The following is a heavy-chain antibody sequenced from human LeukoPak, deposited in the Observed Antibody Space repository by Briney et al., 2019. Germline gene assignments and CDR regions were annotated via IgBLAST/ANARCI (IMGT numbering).Heavy chain of an antibody. J-gene: IGHJ6*02. V-gene: IGHV4-59*12. D-gene: IGHD1-26*01. Sequence: SETLSLTCTVSGGSISSYYWSWIRQPPGKGLEWIGYIYYSGSTNYNPSLKSRVTISVDKSKNQFSLKLSSVTAADTAVYYCARGGSGSYYYYYGMDVWGQGTTVTVSS. CDR2: IYYSGST. CDR1: GGSISSYY. CDR3: ARGGSGSYYYYYGMDV.